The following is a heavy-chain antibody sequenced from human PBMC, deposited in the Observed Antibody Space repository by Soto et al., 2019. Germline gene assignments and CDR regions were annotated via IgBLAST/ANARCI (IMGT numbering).Heavy chain of an antibody. CDR2: IYYSGST. CDR1: GGSISSYY. D-gene: IGHD6-19*01. V-gene: IGHV4-59*01. Sequence: SETLSLTCTVSGGSISSYYWSWIRQPPGKGLEWIGYIYYSGSTNYNPSLKSRVTISVDTSKNQFSLKLSSVTAADTAVYYCASTPPGSYSSGWGDYYYYGMDVWGQGTTVTVSS. J-gene: IGHJ6*02. CDR3: ASTPPGSYSSGWGDYYYYGMDV.